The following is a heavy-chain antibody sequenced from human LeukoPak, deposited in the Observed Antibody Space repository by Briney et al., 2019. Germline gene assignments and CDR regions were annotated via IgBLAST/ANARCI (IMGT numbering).Heavy chain of an antibody. Sequence: SETLSLTCTVSGGSISSYYWSWIRQPAGKGLEWIGRIYTSGSTNYNPSLKSRVTMSVDTSKNQFSLKLSSVTAGDTAVYYCARGSSWYDYYYMDVWGKGTTVTISS. CDR2: IYTSGST. CDR3: ARGSSWYDYYYMDV. V-gene: IGHV4-4*07. CDR1: GGSISSYY. D-gene: IGHD6-13*01. J-gene: IGHJ6*03.